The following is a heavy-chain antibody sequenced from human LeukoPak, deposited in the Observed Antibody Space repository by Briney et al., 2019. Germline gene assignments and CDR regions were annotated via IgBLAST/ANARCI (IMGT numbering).Heavy chain of an antibody. V-gene: IGHV1-18*01. CDR1: GYTFTSYG. J-gene: IGHJ4*02. D-gene: IGHD6-13*01. Sequence: GASVKVSCKASGYTFTSYGISWVRQAPGQGLEGMGWISAYNGNTNYAQKLQGRVTMTTDTSTSTAYMELRSLRSDDTAVYYCARDYSSSWYGEKFFDSWGQGTLVTVSS. CDR3: ARDYSSSWYGEKFFDS. CDR2: ISAYNGNT.